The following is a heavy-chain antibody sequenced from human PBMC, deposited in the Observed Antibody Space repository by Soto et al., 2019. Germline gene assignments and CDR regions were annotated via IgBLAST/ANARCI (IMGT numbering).Heavy chain of an antibody. Sequence: QVQLVESGGGVVQPGRSLRLSCAASGFTFSSYGMHWVRQAPGKGLEWVAVIWYDGSNKYYADSVKGRFTISRDNSKNTLYLQMNSLRAEDTAVYYCARGDYYGSGSYYHRPGYWGQGTLVTVSS. V-gene: IGHV3-33*01. CDR3: ARGDYYGSGSYYHRPGY. J-gene: IGHJ4*02. CDR1: GFTFSSYG. CDR2: IWYDGSNK. D-gene: IGHD3-10*01.